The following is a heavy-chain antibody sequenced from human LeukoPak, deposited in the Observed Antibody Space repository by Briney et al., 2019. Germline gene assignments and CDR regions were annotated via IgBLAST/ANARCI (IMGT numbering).Heavy chain of an antibody. CDR3: ARDDYYDSSAYRENPFDV. Sequence: GASVKVSCKASGDTFSSYAISWLRQAPGQGLEWMGGIILILGTTNYAQKFQGRVTITADESTSTLYMELRSLRSEDTAIYYCARDDYYDSSAYRENPFDVWGQGTMVTVSS. J-gene: IGHJ3*01. V-gene: IGHV1-69*13. CDR1: GDTFSSYA. D-gene: IGHD3-22*01. CDR2: IILILGTT.